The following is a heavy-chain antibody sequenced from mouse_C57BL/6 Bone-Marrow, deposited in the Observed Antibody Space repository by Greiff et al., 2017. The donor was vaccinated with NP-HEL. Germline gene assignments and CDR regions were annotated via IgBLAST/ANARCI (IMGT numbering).Heavy chain of an antibody. CDR1: GYTFTDYY. CDR2: IYHGSGNT. Sequence: VQLQQSGAELVRPGASVKLSCKASGYTFTDYYINWVKQRPGQGLEWIARIYHGSGNTYYNEKFKGKATLTAEKSSSTAYMQLSSLTSEDSAVYFGALMYYYGSSSAWCAYGGQGTRVTVSA. J-gene: IGHJ3*01. CDR3: ALMYYYGSSSAWCAY. V-gene: IGHV1-76*01. D-gene: IGHD1-1*01.